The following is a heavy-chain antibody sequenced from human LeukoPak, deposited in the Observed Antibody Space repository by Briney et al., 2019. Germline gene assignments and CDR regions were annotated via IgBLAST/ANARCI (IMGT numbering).Heavy chain of an antibody. CDR1: GFTFSDYY. CDR2: ISSSGSTI. J-gene: IGHJ6*02. CDR3: ARRWNYYYYGMDV. Sequence: PGGSLRLSCAASGFTFSDYYMSWIRQAPGKGLEWVSYISSSGSTIYYADSVKGRFTISRDNAKNSLYLQTNSLRAEDTAVYYCARRWNYYYYGMDVWGQGTTVTVSS. V-gene: IGHV3-11*01. D-gene: IGHD1-1*01.